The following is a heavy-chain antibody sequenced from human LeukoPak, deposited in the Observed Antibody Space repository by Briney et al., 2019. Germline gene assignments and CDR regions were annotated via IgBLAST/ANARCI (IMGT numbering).Heavy chain of an antibody. Sequence: GGSLRLSCAASGFTSSSYAMSWVRQAPGKGLEWVSAISGSGGSTYYADSVKGRFTISRDNSKNTLYLQMNSLRAEDTAVYYCAKSVDTAMVRRTAFDIWGQGTMVTVSS. CDR3: AKSVDTAMVRRTAFDI. J-gene: IGHJ3*02. CDR2: ISGSGGST. CDR1: GFTSSSYA. D-gene: IGHD5-18*01. V-gene: IGHV3-23*01.